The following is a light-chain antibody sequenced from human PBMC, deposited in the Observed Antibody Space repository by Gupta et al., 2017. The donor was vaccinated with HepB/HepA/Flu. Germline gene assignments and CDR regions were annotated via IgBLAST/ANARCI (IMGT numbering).Light chain of an antibody. CDR2: GNT. V-gene: IGLV1-40*01. CDR3: QSYDDRLSCSRV. Sequence: QTVLTQPPSVSGAPGQMVTTSCTGRSSNRGELYDVHWYVQFPGTAPKLLLFGNTHRPAGVPDRFSGSKSGSSASLVITGLQPEDEADYYGQSYDDRLSCSRVFGTGTKVTVL. CDR1: SSNRGELYD. J-gene: IGLJ1*01.